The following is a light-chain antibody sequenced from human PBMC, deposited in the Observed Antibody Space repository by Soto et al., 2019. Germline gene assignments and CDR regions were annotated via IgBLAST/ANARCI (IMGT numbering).Light chain of an antibody. Sequence: EIVLPQSPVTLSLSPGERATLSCRASKSVNSYLAWYQQKPGQAPRLVISDASNRATGIPARFSGSGSGTDFTLTISSLESEDLAVYYCQQRNAWPATFGPGTKVDIK. CDR2: DAS. J-gene: IGKJ3*01. CDR3: QQRNAWPAT. CDR1: KSVNSY. V-gene: IGKV3-11*01.